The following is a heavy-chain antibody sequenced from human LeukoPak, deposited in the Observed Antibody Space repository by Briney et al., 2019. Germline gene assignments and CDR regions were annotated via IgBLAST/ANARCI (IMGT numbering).Heavy chain of an antibody. D-gene: IGHD4-17*01. CDR2: IYSGGST. CDR3: ATGDSFDY. CDR1: GFTFSSYS. Sequence: GGSLRLSCAASGFTFSSYSMNWVRQAPGKGLEWVSVIYSGGSTYYADSVKGRFTISRDNSKNTLYLQMNSLRAEDTAVYYCATGDSFDYWGQGTLVTVSS. J-gene: IGHJ4*02. V-gene: IGHV3-53*01.